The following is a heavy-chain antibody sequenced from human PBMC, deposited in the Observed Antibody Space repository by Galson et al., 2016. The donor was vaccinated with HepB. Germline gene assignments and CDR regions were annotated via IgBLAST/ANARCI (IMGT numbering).Heavy chain of an antibody. J-gene: IGHJ4*02. CDR2: MVPLLSIA. Sequence: SVKVSCKASGGTFSTYTISWVRQAPGQGLEWMGRMVPLLSIANYAQKFQGRVTFTADKSTSTAYMELSSLRSEDTAMYYCARGAAADDYWGQGTLVTVSS. CDR3: ARGAAADDY. CDR1: GGTFSTYT. V-gene: IGHV1-69*02. D-gene: IGHD6-13*01.